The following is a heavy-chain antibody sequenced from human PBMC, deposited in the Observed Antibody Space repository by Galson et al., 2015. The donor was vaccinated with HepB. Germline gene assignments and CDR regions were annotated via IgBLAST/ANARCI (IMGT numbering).Heavy chain of an antibody. V-gene: IGHV1-69*13. CDR2: IIPIFGTA. D-gene: IGHD3-10*01. CDR3: ARGARDYYGSGRPYNWFDP. CDR1: GGTFSSYA. Sequence: SVKVSCKASGGTFSSYAISWVRQAPGQGLEWMGGIIPIFGTANYAQKFQGRVTITADESTSTAYMELSSLRSEDTAVYYCARGARDYYGSGRPYNWFDPWGQGTLVTVSS. J-gene: IGHJ5*02.